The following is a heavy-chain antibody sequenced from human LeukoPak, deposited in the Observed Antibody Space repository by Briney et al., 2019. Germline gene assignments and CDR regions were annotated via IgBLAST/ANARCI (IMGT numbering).Heavy chain of an antibody. Sequence: PSETLSLTCTVSGGSISSYYWSWIRQPPGKGLEWIGYIYTSGSTNYNPSLKSRVTISVDTSKNQFSLKPSSVTAADTAVYYCARQIAAAGTGWFDPWGQGTLVTVSS. CDR3: ARQIAAAGTGWFDP. CDR2: IYTSGST. J-gene: IGHJ5*02. V-gene: IGHV4-4*09. D-gene: IGHD6-13*01. CDR1: GGSISSYY.